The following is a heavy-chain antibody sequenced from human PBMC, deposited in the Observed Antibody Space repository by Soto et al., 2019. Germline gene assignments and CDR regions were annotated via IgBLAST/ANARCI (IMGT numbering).Heavy chain of an antibody. CDR2: INSDGIST. Sequence: PGGSLRLSCAASGFTFSSYWMHWVRQAPGKGLVWVSRINSDGISTSYADSVKGRFTISRDNAKNTLYLQMNSLKASDTAMYYCALAGYGDYSPFDYWGQGTLVTVSS. CDR1: GFTFSSYW. CDR3: ALAGYGDYSPFDY. D-gene: IGHD4-17*01. J-gene: IGHJ4*02. V-gene: IGHV3-74*01.